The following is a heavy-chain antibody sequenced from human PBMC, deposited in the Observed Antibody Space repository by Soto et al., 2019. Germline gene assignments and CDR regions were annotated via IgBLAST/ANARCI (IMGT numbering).Heavy chain of an antibody. CDR2: INAGNGNT. D-gene: IGHD2-15*01. CDR3: ARGDWWLFDY. CDR1: GYTFPSYA. Sequence: GASVEVSCKASGYTFPSYAMHWVRQAPGQRLEWMGWINAGNGNTKYSQNFQGRVTITRDTSASTVYMELSSLRSEDTAVYYCARGDWWLFDYWGQGTLVTVSS. V-gene: IGHV1-3*01. J-gene: IGHJ4*02.